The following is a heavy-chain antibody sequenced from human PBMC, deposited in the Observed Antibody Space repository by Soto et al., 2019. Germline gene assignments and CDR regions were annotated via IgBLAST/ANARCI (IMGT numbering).Heavy chain of an antibody. D-gene: IGHD1-26*01. CDR1: GFPLSSYE. CDR2: ISGSGRTI. CDR3: ARSGTYEPLYY. V-gene: IGHV3-48*03. J-gene: IGHJ4*02. Sequence: SLRLSCAASGFPLSSYEMNWVRQAPGKGLEWVSYISGSGRTIYYADSVKGRFTISRDNAKNSLYLQMNSLRAEDTAVYYCARSGTYEPLYYWGQGTLVTVSS.